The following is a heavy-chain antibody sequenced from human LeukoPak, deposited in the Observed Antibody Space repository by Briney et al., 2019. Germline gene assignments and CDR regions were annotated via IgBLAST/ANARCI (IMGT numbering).Heavy chain of an antibody. CDR1: GGSISSSSYY. CDR3: ARLGYCSSTSCDWFDP. Sequence: PSETLSLTCTVSGGSISSSSYYWGWIRQPPGKGLEWIGSIYYSGSTYYNPSLKSRVTISVDTSKNQFSLKLSSVTAADTAVYYCARLGYCSSTSCDWFDPWGQGTLVTVPS. CDR2: IYYSGST. J-gene: IGHJ5*02. V-gene: IGHV4-39*01. D-gene: IGHD2-2*01.